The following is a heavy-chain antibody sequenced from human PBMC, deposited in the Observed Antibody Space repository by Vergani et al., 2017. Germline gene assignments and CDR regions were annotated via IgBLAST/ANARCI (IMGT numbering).Heavy chain of an antibody. V-gene: IGHV4-30-4*01. Sequence: QVQLQESGPGLVKPSQTLSLTCTVSGGSISSGDYYWSWIRQPPGKGLEWIGYIYYSGSTYYNPSLKSRVTISLDTSKNQFSLKLSSVTAADTAVYYCAREIRAAMIPYYMDVWGKGTTVTVSS. J-gene: IGHJ6*03. CDR3: AREIRAAMIPYYMDV. CDR2: IYYSGST. CDR1: GGSISSGDYY. D-gene: IGHD2-2*01.